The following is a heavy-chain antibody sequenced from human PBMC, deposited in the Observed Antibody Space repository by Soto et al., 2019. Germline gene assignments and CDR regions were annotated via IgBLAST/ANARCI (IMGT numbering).Heavy chain of an antibody. CDR2: ISGSGGST. CDR3: ASEIMIFGVAPDAFDI. Sequence: GGSLRLSCAASGFTFSSYAMSWVRQAPGKGLEWVSAISGSGGSTYYADSVKGRFTISRDNSKNTLYLQMNSLRAEDTAVYYCASEIMIFGVAPDAFDIWGQGTMVTVSS. D-gene: IGHD3-3*01. V-gene: IGHV3-23*01. J-gene: IGHJ3*02. CDR1: GFTFSSYA.